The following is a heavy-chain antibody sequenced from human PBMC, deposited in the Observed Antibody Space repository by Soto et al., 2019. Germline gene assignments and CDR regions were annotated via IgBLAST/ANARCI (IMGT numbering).Heavy chain of an antibody. CDR1: GYSFTSYW. Sequence: GESLKISCKGSGYSFTSYWISWVRQMPGKGLEWMGRIDPSDSYTNYSPSFQGHVTISADKSISTAYLQWSSLKASDTAMYYCVRFRLYCSSTSCLEEDYYYGMDVWGQATTVTVSS. D-gene: IGHD2-2*01. CDR2: IDPSDSYT. J-gene: IGHJ6*02. V-gene: IGHV5-10-1*01. CDR3: VRFRLYCSSTSCLEEDYYYGMDV.